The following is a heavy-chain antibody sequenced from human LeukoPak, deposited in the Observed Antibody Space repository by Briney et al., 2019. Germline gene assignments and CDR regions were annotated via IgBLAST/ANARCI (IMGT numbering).Heavy chain of an antibody. CDR3: AKMRPSSNWVSLFDY. CDR2: ISSSSSYI. J-gene: IGHJ4*02. CDR1: GFTFSSYS. D-gene: IGHD7-27*01. Sequence: GGSLRLSCAASGFTFSSYSMNWVRQAPGKGLEWVSSISSSSSYIYYADSVKGRFTISRDNAKNSLYLQMNSLRAEDTATYYCAKMRPSSNWVSLFDYWGQGTLVTVSS. V-gene: IGHV3-21*04.